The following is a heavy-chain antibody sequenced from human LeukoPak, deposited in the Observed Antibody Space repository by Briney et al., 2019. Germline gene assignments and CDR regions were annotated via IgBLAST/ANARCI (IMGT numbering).Heavy chain of an antibody. CDR3: ARDLPYSSGWYGGRDAFDI. Sequence: PSETLSLTCTVSGGSISSYYWSWIRQPAGKGLEWIGRIYTSGSTKYNPSLESRVTMSVDTSKNQFSLKLSSVTAADTAVYYCARDLPYSSGWYGGRDAFDIWGQGTMVTVSS. D-gene: IGHD6-19*01. J-gene: IGHJ3*02. CDR1: GGSISSYY. V-gene: IGHV4-4*07. CDR2: IYTSGST.